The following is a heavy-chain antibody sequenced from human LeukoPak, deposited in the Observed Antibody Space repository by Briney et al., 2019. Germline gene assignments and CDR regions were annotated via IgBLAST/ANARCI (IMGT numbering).Heavy chain of an antibody. Sequence: GGSLRLSCAASGFTISSSSMSWVRQAPGKGLEFVSSISPSSSYIYYADSVKGRFTISRDDAKNSLFLQMNSLRAEDTAVYYCAREGGYCSGGSCRFFDYWGQGTLVTVSS. CDR3: AREGGYCSGGSCRFFDY. CDR1: GFTISSSS. CDR2: ISPSSSYI. J-gene: IGHJ4*02. D-gene: IGHD2-15*01. V-gene: IGHV3-21*06.